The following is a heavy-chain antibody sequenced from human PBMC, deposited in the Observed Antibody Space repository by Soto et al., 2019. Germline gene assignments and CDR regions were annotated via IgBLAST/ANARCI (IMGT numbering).Heavy chain of an antibody. CDR2: MNPNSGNT. CDR3: ARDPVFGVVTTNWFDP. D-gene: IGHD3-3*01. Sequence: ASVKVSCKASGYTFTSYDINWVRQATGQGLEWMGWMNPNSGNTGYAQKLQGRVTMTTDTSTSTAYMELRSLRSDDTAVYYCARDPVFGVVTTNWFDPWGQGTLVTVSS. V-gene: IGHV1-8*01. J-gene: IGHJ5*02. CDR1: GYTFTSYD.